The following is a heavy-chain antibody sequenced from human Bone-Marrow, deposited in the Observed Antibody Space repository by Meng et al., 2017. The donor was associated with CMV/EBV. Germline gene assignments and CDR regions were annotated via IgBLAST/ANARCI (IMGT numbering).Heavy chain of an antibody. CDR1: GFTFSNAW. Sequence: GGSLRLSCAASGFTFSNAWMSWVRQAPGKGLEWVGRIKSKTDGGTTDYAAPVKGRFTISRDDSKNTLYLQMNSLKTEDTAVYYCTKDRRITIFGVVPDAFAIWGQGPMVPV. CDR2: IKSKTDGGTT. J-gene: IGHJ3*02. V-gene: IGHV3-15*01. CDR3: TKDRRITIFGVVPDAFAI. D-gene: IGHD3-3*01.